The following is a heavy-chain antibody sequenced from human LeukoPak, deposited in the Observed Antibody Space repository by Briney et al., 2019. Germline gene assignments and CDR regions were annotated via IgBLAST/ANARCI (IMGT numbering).Heavy chain of an antibody. J-gene: IGHJ3*02. Sequence: PGGSLRLSCAASGFTFSSYAMSWVHQAPGKGLEWVTAISGSGGSTYYADSVKGRFTISRDNSKNTLYLQMNSLRAEDTAVYYCAKDPTPYSSSWGGAFDIWGQGTMVTVSS. CDR3: AKDPTPYSSSWGGAFDI. D-gene: IGHD6-13*01. V-gene: IGHV3-23*01. CDR1: GFTFSSYA. CDR2: ISGSGGST.